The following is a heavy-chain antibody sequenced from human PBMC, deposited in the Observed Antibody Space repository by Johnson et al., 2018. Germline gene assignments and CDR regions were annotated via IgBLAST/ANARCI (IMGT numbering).Heavy chain of an antibody. J-gene: IGHJ6*04. V-gene: IGHV3-21*01. CDR2: ISSSSTYI. CDR1: GFTFSSHS. CDR3: ARDGGHCTNGVCYLVDV. Sequence: VQLVESGGGLVKPGGSLRLSCAASGFTFSSHSMNWVRQAPGKGLEWVSFISSSSTYIYYADSVKGRLTISRENAKNSLYLQMNGLGAEDTAVYYCARDGGHCTNGVCYLVDVGGKGTTVTVSS. D-gene: IGHD2-8*01.